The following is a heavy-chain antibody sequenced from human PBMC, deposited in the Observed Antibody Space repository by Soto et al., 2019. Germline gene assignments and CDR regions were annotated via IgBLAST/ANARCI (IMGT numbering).Heavy chain of an antibody. V-gene: IGHV3-30-3*02. Sequence: GGSLRLSCAASGFTFSSYAMHWVRQAPGKGLEWVAVISYDGSNKYYADSVKGRFTISRDNSKNTLYLQMNGLRAEDTAVYYCAKDMVRGVFDYWGQGTLVTVSS. CDR3: AKDMVRGVFDY. CDR1: GFTFSSYA. D-gene: IGHD3-10*01. J-gene: IGHJ4*02. CDR2: ISYDGSNK.